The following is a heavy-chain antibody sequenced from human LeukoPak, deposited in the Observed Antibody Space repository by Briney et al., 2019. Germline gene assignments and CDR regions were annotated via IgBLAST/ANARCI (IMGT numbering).Heavy chain of an antibody. J-gene: IGHJ6*02. CDR1: GFTFGDYA. D-gene: IGHD3-10*01. CDR2: IRGIAYGGTT. CDR3: TRDLGSGSGSPLYYYYYGMDV. Sequence: GGPLRLSCTASGFTFGDYAMSWVRQAPGKGLEWVGFIRGIAYGGTTEYAASVKARFTISRDDSKSIAYLQMNSLKTEDTAVYYCTRDLGSGSGSPLYYYYYGMDVWGQGTTVTVSS. V-gene: IGHV3-49*04.